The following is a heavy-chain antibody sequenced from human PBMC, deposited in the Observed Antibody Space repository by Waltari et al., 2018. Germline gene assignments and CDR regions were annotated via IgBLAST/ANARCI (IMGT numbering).Heavy chain of an antibody. J-gene: IGHJ4*02. V-gene: IGHV3-53*01. D-gene: IGHD1-1*01. CDR1: GLVVSRSF. Sequence: EVQLVESGGDLIQPGGSLRLSCAASGLVVSRSFVAWVRQAPGKGLEWFSILNSGGDTHFADSVKGRFTISRDDSRNTVYLQMNSLRAEDAALYYCASGTATVSFEFWGQGTQVTVSS. CDR3: ASGTATVSFEF. CDR2: LNSGGDT.